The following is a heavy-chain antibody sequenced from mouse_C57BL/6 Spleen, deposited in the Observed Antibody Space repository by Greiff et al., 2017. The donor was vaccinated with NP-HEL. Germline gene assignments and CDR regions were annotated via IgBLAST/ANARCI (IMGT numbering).Heavy chain of an antibody. CDR2: IHPNSGST. Sequence: QVQLQQSGPELVKPGASVKLSCKASGYTFTSYWMHWVKQRPGQGLEWIGMIHPNSGSTNYNEKFKSKATLTVDKSSSTAYMQLSSLTSEDSAVYYCAREVGSWFAYWGQGTLVTVSA. CDR3: AREVGSWFAY. D-gene: IGHD1-3*01. CDR1: GYTFTSYW. V-gene: IGHV1-64*01. J-gene: IGHJ3*01.